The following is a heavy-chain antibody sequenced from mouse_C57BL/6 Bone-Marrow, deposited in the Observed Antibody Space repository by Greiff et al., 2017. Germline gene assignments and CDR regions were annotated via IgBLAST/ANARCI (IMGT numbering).Heavy chain of an antibody. CDR1: GYTFTNYW. D-gene: IGHD4-1*01. J-gene: IGHJ2*01. V-gene: IGHV1-63*01. CDR2: IYPGGGYT. Sequence: QVQLQQSGAELVRPGTSVKISCKASGYTFTNYWIGWAKQRPGHGLEWIGDIYPGGGYTNYNEKFKGKATLTADKSSSTAYMQFSSLTSEDSAIYYCARLTGTFFDYWGQGTTLTVSS. CDR3: ARLTGTFFDY.